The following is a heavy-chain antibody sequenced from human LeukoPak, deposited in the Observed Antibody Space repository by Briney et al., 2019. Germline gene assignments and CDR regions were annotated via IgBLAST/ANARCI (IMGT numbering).Heavy chain of an antibody. V-gene: IGHV3-11*01. J-gene: IGHJ6*02. CDR3: AGGLLEAQGWLQWLGTVYSMDV. D-gene: IGHD5-24*01. CDR2: MSSRSGII. CDR1: GFNFSDYY. Sequence: GESLRLSCVASGFNFSDYYMNWIRQSPGKGLEWISYMSSRSGIIYYADSVKGRFTISRDNARNSLYLQMNSLRVDDTAVYYCAGGLLEAQGWLQWLGTVYSMDVWGQGTPVTVSS.